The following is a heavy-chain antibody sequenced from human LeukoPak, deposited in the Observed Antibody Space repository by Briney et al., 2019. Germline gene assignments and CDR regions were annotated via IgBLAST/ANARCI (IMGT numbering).Heavy chain of an antibody. CDR3: AAPKDVLLWFGELFPFDY. V-gene: IGHV3-9*01. CDR1: GFTFDDYA. D-gene: IGHD3-10*01. Sequence: GGSLRLSCAASGFTFDDYAMHWVRQAPGKGLEWVSGISWNSGSIGYADSVKGRLTISRDNAKNSLYLQMNSLRAEDTAVYYCAAPKDVLLWFGELFPFDYWGQGTLVTVSS. J-gene: IGHJ4*02. CDR2: ISWNSGSI.